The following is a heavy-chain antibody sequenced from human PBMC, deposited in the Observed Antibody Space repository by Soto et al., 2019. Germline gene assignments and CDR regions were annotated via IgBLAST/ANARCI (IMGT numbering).Heavy chain of an antibody. Sequence: ASVKVSCKASGYMFTTYGSSWVRQAPGQGLEGMGWISAYKGNTKYGQKLQGRVTMTTDTATSTAYMELRSLRSDDTAAYYCASARCTSPSCYKGPSYYYRLDVWGQGTTVTVSS. CDR3: ASARCTSPSCYKGPSYYYRLDV. CDR2: ISAYKGNT. V-gene: IGHV1-18*01. D-gene: IGHD2-2*02. CDR1: GYMFTTYG. J-gene: IGHJ6*02.